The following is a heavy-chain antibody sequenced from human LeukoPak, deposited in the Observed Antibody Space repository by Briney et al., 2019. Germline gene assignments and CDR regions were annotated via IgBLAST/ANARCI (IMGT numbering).Heavy chain of an antibody. CDR1: GFTFSSYG. CDR3: ATTLGSGWKFDY. Sequence: GGSLRLSCAAPGFTFSSYGMHWVRQTPGKGLEWVAVISYDGSSKYNEDSVKGRFTISRDNSKNTLYLQMNSLRVEDTAVYYCATTLGSGWKFDYWGQGTLVTVSS. J-gene: IGHJ4*02. D-gene: IGHD6-19*01. V-gene: IGHV3-30*03. CDR2: ISYDGSSK.